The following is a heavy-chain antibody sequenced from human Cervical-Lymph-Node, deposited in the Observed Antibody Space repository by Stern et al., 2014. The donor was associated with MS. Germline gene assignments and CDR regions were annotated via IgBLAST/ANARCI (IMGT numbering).Heavy chain of an antibody. Sequence: VQLVQSGAEVKKPGASVKVSCKASEYTFTYFFMHWVRQAPGQGLEWMGVINPSGGFTTYAQKFQGRVTMTRDTSTSTVYMELTSLISEDTAVYYCASARNTAFDIWGQGTLVTVSS. CDR3: ASARNTAFDI. V-gene: IGHV1-46*03. CDR1: EYTFTYFF. CDR2: INPSGGFT. J-gene: IGHJ3*02.